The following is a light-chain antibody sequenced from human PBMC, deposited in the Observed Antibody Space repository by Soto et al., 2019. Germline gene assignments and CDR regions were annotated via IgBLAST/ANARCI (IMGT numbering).Light chain of an antibody. J-gene: IGKJ1*01. CDR3: QQGYSNMWT. CDR1: QSMGTY. Sequence: DIQMTQSPSSLSASVGDRVTITCRATQSMGTYLNRYQQKPGNAPKLLIYAASSLQSGVPSRFSGSGSGTDFANTISSLQPEEFAAYFGQQGYSNMWTFGPGTKVEIK. V-gene: IGKV1-39*01. CDR2: AAS.